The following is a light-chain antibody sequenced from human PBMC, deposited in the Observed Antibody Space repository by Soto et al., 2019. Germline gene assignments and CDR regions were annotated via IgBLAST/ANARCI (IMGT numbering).Light chain of an antibody. J-gene: IGLJ2*01. CDR2: EVS. CDR1: SSDVGRYDY. Sequence: QSSLTQPRSVSASAGQSVTISCTGTSSDVGRYDYVSWYQQNPGKAPKLLIYEVSNRPSGVSNRFSGSKSGNTASLTISGLQAEDEADYYCSSYTTTTTLNVIFGGGTKVTV. CDR3: SSYTTTTTLNVI. V-gene: IGLV2-14*01.